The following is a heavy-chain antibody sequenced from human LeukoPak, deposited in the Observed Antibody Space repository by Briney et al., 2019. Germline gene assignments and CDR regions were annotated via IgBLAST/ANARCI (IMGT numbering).Heavy chain of an antibody. J-gene: IGHJ4*02. CDR3: ARDYYDTSGYYYFDS. Sequence: SETLSLTCSVSGGSISSSGYYWDWIRQPPGKGLEWIGSISYSGSTYYNPSLKSRVTISVDTSKNQFSLKLRSVTAADTTMYYCARDYYDTSGYYYFDSWGQGTLVTVSS. CDR2: ISYSGST. V-gene: IGHV4-39*01. D-gene: IGHD3-22*01. CDR1: GGSISSSGYY.